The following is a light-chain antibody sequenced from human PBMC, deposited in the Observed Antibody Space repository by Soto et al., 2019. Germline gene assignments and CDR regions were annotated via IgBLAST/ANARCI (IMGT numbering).Light chain of an antibody. V-gene: IGLV2-14*01. CDR3: SSYTSSSTRV. CDR2: EVT. Sequence: QSARTQPASVSGSPGQSITISCTGTSSDVGGYNSVSWYQQHPGKAPKLVIYEVTNRPSGISSRFSGSKSGNTASLTISGLQAEDEADYYCSSYTSSSTRVFGTGTKVTVL. CDR1: SSDVGGYNS. J-gene: IGLJ1*01.